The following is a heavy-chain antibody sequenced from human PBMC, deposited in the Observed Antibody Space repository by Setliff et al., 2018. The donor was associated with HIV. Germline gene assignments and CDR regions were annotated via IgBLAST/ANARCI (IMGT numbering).Heavy chain of an antibody. V-gene: IGHV4-34*01. CDR3: VRVSCSSWYSIPRNYYYSMDV. J-gene: IGHJ6*03. CDR1: GGSFSGYC. Sequence: TLSLTCAVYGGSFSGYCWSWIRQPPGKGLEWIGEINHSGRTKYNPSLKSRVTTSVDTSKNQFSLRLSSVTAADTAVYYCVRVSCSSWYSIPRNYYYSMDVWGKGTTVTVSS. CDR2: INHSGRT. D-gene: IGHD6-13*01.